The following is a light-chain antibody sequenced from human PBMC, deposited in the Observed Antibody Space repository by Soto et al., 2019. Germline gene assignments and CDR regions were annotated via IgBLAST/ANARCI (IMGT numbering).Light chain of an antibody. J-gene: IGKJ5*01. CDR1: QSVSVY. CDR3: QQYNNWPPIT. V-gene: IGKV3-15*01. CDR2: GAS. Sequence: EILFTQSPANLSLSPGERATLSCRASQSVSVYLAWYQQKPGQAPRLLIYGASTRATGIPARFSGSGSGTEFTLTISSLQSEDFAVYYCQQYNNWPPITFGQGTRLEIK.